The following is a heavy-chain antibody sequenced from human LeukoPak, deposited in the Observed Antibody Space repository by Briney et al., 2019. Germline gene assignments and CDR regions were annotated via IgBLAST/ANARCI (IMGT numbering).Heavy chain of an antibody. Sequence: SEALSLTCSVSGGSISSYYWSWIRQPAGKGLEWIVSIYHSGSTYYNPSLKSRVTISVDTSKNQFSLKLSSVTAADTAVYYCARRRWELHLDYFDYWGQGTLVTVSS. CDR3: ARRRWELHLDYFDY. D-gene: IGHD1-26*01. V-gene: IGHV4-59*08. J-gene: IGHJ4*02. CDR1: GGSISSYY. CDR2: IYHSGST.